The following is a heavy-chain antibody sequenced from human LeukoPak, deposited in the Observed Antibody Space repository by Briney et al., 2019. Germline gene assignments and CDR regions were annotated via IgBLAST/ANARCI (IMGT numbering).Heavy chain of an antibody. J-gene: IGHJ6*02. CDR3: ARVGGTNYYYYGMDV. Sequence: SETLSLTCTVSGGSIGSYYWSWIRQPPGKGLEWIGYIYYSGSTNYNPSLKSRVTISVDTSKNQFSLKLSSVTAADTAVYYCARVGGTNYYYYGMDVWGQGTTVTVSS. V-gene: IGHV4-59*01. D-gene: IGHD1-26*01. CDR1: GGSIGSYY. CDR2: IYYSGST.